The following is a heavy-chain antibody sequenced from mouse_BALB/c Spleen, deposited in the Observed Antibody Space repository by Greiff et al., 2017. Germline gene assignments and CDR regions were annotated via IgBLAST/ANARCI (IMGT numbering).Heavy chain of an antibody. CDR1: GYSITSDYA. CDR2: ISYSGST. CDR3: ARHDYYAMDY. V-gene: IGHV3-2*02. J-gene: IGHJ4*01. Sequence: EVQLVESGPGLVKPSQSLSLTCTVTGYSITSDYAWNWIRQFPGNKLEWMGYISYSGSTSYNPSLKSRISITRDTSKNQFFLQLNSVTTEDTATYYCARHDYYAMDYWGQGTSVTVSS.